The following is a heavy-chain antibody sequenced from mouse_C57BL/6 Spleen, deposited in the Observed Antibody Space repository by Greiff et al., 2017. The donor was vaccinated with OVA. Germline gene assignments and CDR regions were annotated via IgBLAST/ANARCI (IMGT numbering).Heavy chain of an antibody. CDR2: IDPETGGT. J-gene: IGHJ1*03. CDR1: GFTFTDYE. D-gene: IGHD1-1*01. V-gene: IGHV1-15*01. Sequence: QVQLKESGAELVRPGASVTLSCKASGFTFTDYEMHWVKQTPVHGLEWIGAIDPETGGTAYNQKFTGKAILTADKSSSTAYMELRSLTSEYSAFYYCTRCTTVVYWYFDVWGTGTRSPSPQ. CDR3: TRCTTVVYWYFDV.